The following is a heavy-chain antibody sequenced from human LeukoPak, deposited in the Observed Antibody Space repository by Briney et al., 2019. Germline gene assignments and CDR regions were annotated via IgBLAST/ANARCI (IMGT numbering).Heavy chain of an antibody. D-gene: IGHD6-6*01. CDR3: GRDRKYSRPKGIFDY. V-gene: IGHV3-48*03. Sequence: GGSLRLSCAPSGFTFRTYEMNWVRQAPGKALELVSYIRSSWSTIYYADSVKGLITISRDNAKNSMYLQMNSLRAEDTAVYYSGRDRKYSRPKGIFDYWGQGTLVTV. J-gene: IGHJ4*02. CDR2: IRSSWSTI. CDR1: GFTFRTYE.